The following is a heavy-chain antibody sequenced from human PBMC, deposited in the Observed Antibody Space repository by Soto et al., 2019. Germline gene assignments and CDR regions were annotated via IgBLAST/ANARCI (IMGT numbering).Heavy chain of an antibody. Sequence: PGGSLRLSCAASEFTFSRSAMHWVRQAPGKGLEWVAGISSDGSNEYYGESLKGRFTISRDNSKNTLYLQMNSLRAEDTAVYYCAKDRITMVRGAINYYYYGMDVWGQGATVTVSS. CDR1: EFTFSRSA. J-gene: IGHJ6*02. D-gene: IGHD3-10*01. CDR2: ISSDGSNE. CDR3: AKDRITMVRGAINYYYYGMDV. V-gene: IGHV3-30-3*01.